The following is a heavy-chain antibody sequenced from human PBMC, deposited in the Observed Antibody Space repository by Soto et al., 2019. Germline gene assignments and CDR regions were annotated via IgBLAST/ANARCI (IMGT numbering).Heavy chain of an antibody. J-gene: IGHJ2*01. CDR3: LFFIQAHDRIRSFRLVSAVLLNRSSDL. D-gene: IGHD3-9*01. Sequence: GKGLEWVSDISSSSSTIYYADSVKGRFTISRDNAKNTLYLQMNSLRDEDTTEYYCLFFIQAHDRIRSFRLVSAVLLNRSSDL. CDR2: ISSSSSTI. V-gene: IGHV3-48*02.